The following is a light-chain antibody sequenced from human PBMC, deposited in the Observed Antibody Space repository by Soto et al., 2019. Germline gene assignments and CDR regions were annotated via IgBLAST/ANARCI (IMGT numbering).Light chain of an antibody. V-gene: IGKV1-9*01. Sequence: PSSRSAAVGDRVTRNCGASQAITNNLAWYQQKPGNPPRLLIYEESTLHSGVPSRFSGRKVGTQFILTIDSLQPEDFAPYYCQQVKSYPRTFGGGTKLDI. CDR2: EES. J-gene: IGKJ4*01. CDR3: QQVKSYPRT. CDR1: QAITNN.